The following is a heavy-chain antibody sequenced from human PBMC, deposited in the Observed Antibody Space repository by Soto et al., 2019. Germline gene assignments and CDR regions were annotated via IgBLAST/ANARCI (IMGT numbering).Heavy chain of an antibody. J-gene: IGHJ4*02. Sequence: GGSLRLSCAASGFTFSSYSMNWVRQAPGKGLEWVSYISSSSSSTIYYADSVKGRFTISRDNAKNSLYLQMTSLRAEDTAVYYCARPVVPAAISTTPSGYWGQGTLVTVSS. D-gene: IGHD2-2*01. V-gene: IGHV3-48*01. CDR3: ARPVVPAAISTTPSGY. CDR2: ISSSSSSTI. CDR1: GFTFSSYS.